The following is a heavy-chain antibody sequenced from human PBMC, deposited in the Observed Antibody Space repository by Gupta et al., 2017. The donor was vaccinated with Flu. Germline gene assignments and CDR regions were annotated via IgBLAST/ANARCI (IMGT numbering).Heavy chain of an antibody. V-gene: IGHV3-30*07. Sequence: GRFTLSRDTSRNTLYLQMNSLRAGDTAVYFCARRTRASWAHFDYWGQGARVTVSS. D-gene: IGHD6-13*01. J-gene: IGHJ4*02. CDR3: ARRTRASWAHFDY.